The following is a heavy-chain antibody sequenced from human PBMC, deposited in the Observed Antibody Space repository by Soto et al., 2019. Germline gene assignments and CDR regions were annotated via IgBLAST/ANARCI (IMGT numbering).Heavy chain of an antibody. V-gene: IGHV4-34*01. D-gene: IGHD3-10*01. CDR3: ARGGPGGSGSYFDY. J-gene: IGHJ4*02. CDR2: INHSGST. CDR1: GGSFSGYY. Sequence: QVQLQQWGAGLLKPSETLSLTCAVYGGSFSGYYWSWIRQPPGKGLEWIGEINHSGSTNYNPSLKSRVTTSVDTSKNQFSLKLSSVTAADTAVYYCARGGPGGSGSYFDYWGQGTLVTVSS.